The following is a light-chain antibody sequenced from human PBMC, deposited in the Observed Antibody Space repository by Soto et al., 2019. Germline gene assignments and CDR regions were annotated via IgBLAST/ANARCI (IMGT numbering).Light chain of an antibody. Sequence: QSVLTQPPSVFGAPGQRVTISCTGSSSNIGAGYDVHWYQQLPGTAPTLLISGNNNRPSGVPDRLSGSKSGTSASLAITGLRAEDEADYFCQSYDSSLSGYVFGTGTKLTVL. CDR3: QSYDSSLSGYV. J-gene: IGLJ1*01. V-gene: IGLV1-40*01. CDR2: GNN. CDR1: SSNIGAGYD.